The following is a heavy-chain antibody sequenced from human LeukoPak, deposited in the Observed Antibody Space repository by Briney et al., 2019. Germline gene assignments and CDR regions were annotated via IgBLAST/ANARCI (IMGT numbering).Heavy chain of an antibody. CDR3: AKCGNSGCHLIDY. CDR2: ISGRTGAT. J-gene: IGHJ4*02. D-gene: IGHD5-12*01. Sequence: GGSLRLSCAASGFTFTTNAMSWVPQAPGRGREWVSAISGRTGATYYADSEKGRFTISRDNSKSTLYLQMDSLRAEDTAVYYCAKCGNSGCHLIDYWGQGTLVTVSS. CDR1: GFTFTTNA. V-gene: IGHV3-23*01.